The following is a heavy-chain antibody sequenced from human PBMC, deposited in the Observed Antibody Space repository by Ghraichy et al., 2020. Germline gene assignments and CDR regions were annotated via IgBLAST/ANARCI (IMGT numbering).Heavy chain of an antibody. D-gene: IGHD3-3*01. CDR3: AREEWVEGFDI. J-gene: IGHJ3*02. CDR2: IYYSGTT. V-gene: IGHV4-61*01. CDR1: GGSVSSGSYY. Sequence: SETLSLTCTVSGGSVSSGSYYWSWIRQPPAKGLEWIGYIYYSGTTSYNPSLKSRVTISVDTSKNQFSLKLTSVTAADTAVYYCAREEWVEGFDIWGQGTMVTVSS.